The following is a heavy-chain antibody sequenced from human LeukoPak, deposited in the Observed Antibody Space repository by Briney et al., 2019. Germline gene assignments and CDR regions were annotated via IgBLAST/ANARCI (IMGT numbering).Heavy chain of an antibody. CDR2: IRYDGSNK. CDR3: ASRLTGDQLPFDY. CDR1: GFTFSSYG. J-gene: IGHJ4*02. D-gene: IGHD7-27*01. V-gene: IGHV3-30*02. Sequence: GGSLRLSCAASGFTFSSYGMHWVRQAPGKGLEWVAFIRYDGSNKYYADSVKGRFTISRDNSKNTLYLQMNSLRAEDTAVYYCASRLTGDQLPFDYWGQGTLVTVSS.